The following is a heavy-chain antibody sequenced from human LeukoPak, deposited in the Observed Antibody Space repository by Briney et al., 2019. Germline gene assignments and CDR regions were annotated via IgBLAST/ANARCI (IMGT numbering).Heavy chain of an antibody. CDR1: GFTFSSYD. V-gene: IGHV3-21*01. CDR3: AKDRIVVGTGAFDI. Sequence: GGSLRLSCAASGFTFSSYDMNWVRQAPGKGLEWVSSISSSSSYIYYADSVKGRFTISRDNSKNTLYLQMNSLRAEDTAVYYCAKDRIVVGTGAFDIWGQGTMVTVSS. CDR2: ISSSSSYI. D-gene: IGHD3-22*01. J-gene: IGHJ3*02.